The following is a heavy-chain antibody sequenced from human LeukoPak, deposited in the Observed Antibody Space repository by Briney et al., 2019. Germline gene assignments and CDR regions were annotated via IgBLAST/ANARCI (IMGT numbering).Heavy chain of an antibody. Sequence: GGPLRLSCAASGFTFSSYGMHWVRQAPGKGLEWLAVISYDGNTKYYGDSVRGRFTISRDNSKNTLYLQVNSLRAEDTAVYYCAGDNLVQLGYYFQCWGQGTLVIASS. CDR1: GFTFSSYG. J-gene: IGHJ4*02. D-gene: IGHD5-18*01. V-gene: IGHV3-30*03. CDR3: AGDNLVQLGYYFQC. CDR2: ISYDGNTK.